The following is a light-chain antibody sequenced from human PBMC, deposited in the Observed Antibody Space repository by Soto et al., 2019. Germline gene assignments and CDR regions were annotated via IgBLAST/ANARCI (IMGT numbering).Light chain of an antibody. CDR2: EGI. CDR3: ASYAGGNQV. CDR1: SSTVGGFNV. Sequence: QSVLTQPASVSGSPGQSITISCTGTSSTVGGFNVVSWYQQHPGKAPKVIIYEGIKRPSGVSNRFSGSNSGSTASLTISGLQAEDEADYYCASYAGGNQVFGTGTKLTVL. V-gene: IGLV2-23*01. J-gene: IGLJ1*01.